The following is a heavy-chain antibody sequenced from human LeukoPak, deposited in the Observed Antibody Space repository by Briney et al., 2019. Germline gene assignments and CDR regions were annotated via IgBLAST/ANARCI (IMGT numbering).Heavy chain of an antibody. V-gene: IGHV3-11*04. J-gene: IGHJ4*02. CDR2: ISDTTSTI. CDR1: GGSFSGYY. CDR3: AAEYCGGGFCYTRHSGHDY. Sequence: LSLTCAVYGGSFSGYYWSWVRQAPGKGLEWVSYISDTTSTIYYADSVKGRFTISRDSSRKTLYLQMNSLRAEDTAVYYCAAEYCGGGFCYTRHSGHDYWGQGTLVTVSS. D-gene: IGHD2-15*01.